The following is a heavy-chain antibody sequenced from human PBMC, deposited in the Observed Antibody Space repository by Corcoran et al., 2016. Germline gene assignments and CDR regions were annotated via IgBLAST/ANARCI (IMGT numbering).Heavy chain of an antibody. D-gene: IGHD3-3*01. Sequence: EVQLVESGGVVVQPGGSLRRSCAASGFTCEDYAMHWVRQAPGKGREWVSLSSWDGGSTYYADSGKGRVTSSRYNSKKSLYLQRNSRRAEDTSLYYCAKDISDFWSGYGMDVWGHATTFTVSS. CDR3: AKDISDFWSGYGMDV. CDR1: GFTCEDYA. V-gene: IGHV3-43D*03. CDR2: SSWDGGST. J-gene: IGHJ6*02.